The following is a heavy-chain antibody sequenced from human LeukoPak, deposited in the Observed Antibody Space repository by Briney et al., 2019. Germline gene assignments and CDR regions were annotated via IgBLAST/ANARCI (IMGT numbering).Heavy chain of an antibody. CDR3: XRMVRDVNYFDS. Sequence: PWETLSLTCSVSYSSMIDYYWNWVRQPAGKEPEWIGRIHLRQTITTDYNPNFSSRVTMSIDTSRNQFSLSLTSVTAADTALYXCXRMVRDVNYFDSWGQGILVTVSS. CDR1: YSSMIDYY. CDR2: IHLRQTITT. V-gene: IGHV4-4*07. D-gene: IGHD3-10*01. J-gene: IGHJ4*02.